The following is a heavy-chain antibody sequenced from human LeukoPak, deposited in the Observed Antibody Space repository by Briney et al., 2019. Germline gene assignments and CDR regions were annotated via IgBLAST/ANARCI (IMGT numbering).Heavy chain of an antibody. J-gene: IGHJ4*02. V-gene: IGHV3-23*01. CDR2: ISNSGDTT. CDR3: AKDLGGSYIY. D-gene: IGHD1-26*01. Sequence: PGGSLRLSCAASGFTFSSYAMNWVRQAPGKGLEWVSAISNSGDTTYYADSARGRFTISRDNSKNTLYLHMNSLRAEDTAVYYCAKDLGGSYIYWGQGTLVSVSS. CDR1: GFTFSSYA.